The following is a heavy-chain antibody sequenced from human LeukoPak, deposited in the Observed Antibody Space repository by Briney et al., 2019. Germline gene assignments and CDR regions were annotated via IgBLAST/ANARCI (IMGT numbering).Heavy chain of an antibody. CDR1: GGSISSGGYY. J-gene: IGHJ4*02. Sequence: PLETLSLTCTVSGGSISSGGYYWSWIRQHPGKGLEWIGYIYYSGSTYYNPSLKSRVTISVDTSKYQISLKVTSVTAADTAIYYCSRLYSGTRPPDYWGQGTLVTVSS. D-gene: IGHD2-15*01. CDR2: IYYSGST. CDR3: SRLYSGTRPPDY. V-gene: IGHV4-31*03.